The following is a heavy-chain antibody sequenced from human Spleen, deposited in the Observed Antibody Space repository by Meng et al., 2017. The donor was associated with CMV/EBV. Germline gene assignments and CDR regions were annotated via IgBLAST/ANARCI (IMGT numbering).Heavy chain of an antibody. J-gene: IGHJ4*02. Sequence: ASVKVSCKVSGYTLSKLSVHWVRQAPGKGLEWMGGFDPEDGETISTQKFQGRVTMTEDTATDTAYTELSSLRSEDAAVYYCATHRQRGFSISWYDPFDYWGQGTLVTVSS. CDR2: FDPEDGET. CDR3: ATHRQRGFSISWYDPFDY. V-gene: IGHV1-24*01. D-gene: IGHD6-13*01. CDR1: GYTLSKLS.